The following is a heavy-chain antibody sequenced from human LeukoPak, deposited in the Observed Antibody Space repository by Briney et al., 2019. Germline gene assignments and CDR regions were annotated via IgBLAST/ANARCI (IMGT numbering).Heavy chain of an antibody. CDR2: INPSGGST. CDR1: GYTFTSYY. V-gene: IGHV1-46*01. J-gene: IGHJ4*02. CDR3: ARSLRAVAAKYPLDY. Sequence: AAVKVFCKASGYTFTSYYMHWVRQTPGQGLEWMGIINPSGGSTSYAQKFQDRVTMTRDTSTSTVYMELSSLRSEDTAVYYCARSLRAVAAKYPLDYWGQRTMVADSS. D-gene: IGHD6-19*01.